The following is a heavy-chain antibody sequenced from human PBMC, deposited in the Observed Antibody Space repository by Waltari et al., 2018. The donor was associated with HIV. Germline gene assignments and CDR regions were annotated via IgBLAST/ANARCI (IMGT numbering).Heavy chain of an antibody. J-gene: IGHJ4*02. CDR3: ARGVNDDFWSGYYTAFDY. CDR1: GGSFSGYY. Sequence: QVQLQQWGAGLLKPSATLSLTCAVYGGSFSGYYWSWIRQPPGKGLEWIGEISNCGSTNYNQALKRRVTISGDTSKNQFSLKLSSVTAADTAVYYCARGVNDDFWSGYYTAFDYWGQGTLVTVSS. D-gene: IGHD3-3*01. CDR2: ISNCGST. V-gene: IGHV4-34*01.